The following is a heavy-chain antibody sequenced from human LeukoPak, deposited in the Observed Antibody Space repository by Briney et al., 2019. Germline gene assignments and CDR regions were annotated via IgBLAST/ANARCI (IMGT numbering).Heavy chain of an antibody. V-gene: IGHV3-23*01. CDR2: ISGSGGST. J-gene: IGHJ6*03. CDR3: AKNTRARNYYYMDV. CDR1: GFHFRSHG. Sequence: PGGSLRLSCAVSGFHFRSHGMSWVRQAPGKGLEWVSAISGSGGSTYYADSVKGRFTISRDNSKNTLYLQMNSLRAEDTAVYYCAKNTRARNYYYMDVWGKGTTVTVSS. D-gene: IGHD1-26*01.